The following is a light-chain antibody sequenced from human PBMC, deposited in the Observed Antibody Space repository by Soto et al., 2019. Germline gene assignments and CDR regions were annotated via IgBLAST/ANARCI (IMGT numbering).Light chain of an antibody. Sequence: QSALTQPASVSGSPGQSITISCTGTTSDIENYNLVSWFQHHPGKVPKLMIYEGTKRPSGVSSRFSATMSGNTASLTISGLQPEDEADYYCSSYAGSSNVLFGGGTKVTVL. J-gene: IGLJ2*01. CDR3: SSYAGSSNVL. V-gene: IGLV2-23*01. CDR2: EGT. CDR1: TSDIENYNL.